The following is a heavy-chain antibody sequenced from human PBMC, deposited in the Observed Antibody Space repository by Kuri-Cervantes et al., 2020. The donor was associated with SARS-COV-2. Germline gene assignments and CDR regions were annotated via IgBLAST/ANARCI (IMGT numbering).Heavy chain of an antibody. V-gene: IGHV4-59*01. CDR1: GGSISSYY. D-gene: IGHD3-10*01. J-gene: IGHJ3*02. CDR2: IYYSGST. Sequence: SETLSLTCTVAGGSISSYYCSWIRQLPGKGLEWIGYIYYSGSTNYNPSLKSRVTISVDPSKNQFSLKLSSVTAADTAVYYCARDEASSGAFDIWGQGTMVTVSS. CDR3: ARDEASSGAFDI.